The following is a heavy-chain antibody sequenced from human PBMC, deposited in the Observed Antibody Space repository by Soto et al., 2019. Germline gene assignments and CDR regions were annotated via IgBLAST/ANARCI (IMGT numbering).Heavy chain of an antibody. CDR2: TDPSDSYT. Sequence: PXDSLTISCKGSGYSFTSYWISLVRQMPGKGLEWMGRTDPSDSYTNYSPSFQGHVTISADKSISTAYLQWSSLKASDTAMYYCARHWRNYIAFDIWGQGTMVTVSS. CDR3: ARHWRNYIAFDI. D-gene: IGHD1-7*01. CDR1: GYSFTSYW. J-gene: IGHJ3*02. V-gene: IGHV5-10-1*01.